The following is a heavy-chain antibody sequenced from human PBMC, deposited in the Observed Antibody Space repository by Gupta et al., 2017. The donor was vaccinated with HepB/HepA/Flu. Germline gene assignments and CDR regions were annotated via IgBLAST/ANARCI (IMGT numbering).Heavy chain of an antibody. CDR2: IIPIFGKP. J-gene: IGHJ3*02. CDR3: ARGYGGVIRGAFDI. Sequence: QVQLVQSGADVKKPGSSVKVSCKASGGTFISYAISWVRQAPGQGVEWMGGIIPIFGKPDYAQKFQGRVTITADKSTSIAYMELSNLRAEDTAVYYWARGYGGVIRGAFDIWGQGTVVSVAS. CDR1: GGTFISYA. V-gene: IGHV1-69*06. D-gene: IGHD4-23*01.